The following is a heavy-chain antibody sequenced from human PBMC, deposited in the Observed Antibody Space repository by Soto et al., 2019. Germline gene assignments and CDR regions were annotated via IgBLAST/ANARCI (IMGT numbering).Heavy chain of an antibody. D-gene: IGHD3-22*01. CDR2: ISPYNDDT. CDR1: GYSFSSYG. J-gene: IGHJ6*02. Sequence: QAQLVQSGAEVKKPGASVKVSCKASGYSFSSYGITWVRQAPGQGLEWLGGISPYNDDTKYAQRLQGRVTMTTDTSTRTAYMDIRGLRSDDTAIYYCARGGYYDSSGARNYHYYGMDVWGQGTTVTVSS. V-gene: IGHV1-18*01. CDR3: ARGGYYDSSGARNYHYYGMDV.